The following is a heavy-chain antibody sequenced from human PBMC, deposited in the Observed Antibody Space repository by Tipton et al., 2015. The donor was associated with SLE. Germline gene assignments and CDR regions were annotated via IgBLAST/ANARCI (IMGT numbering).Heavy chain of an antibody. J-gene: IGHJ4*02. CDR2: IYTSGST. Sequence: TLSLTCTVSGGSISSYYWSWIRQPPGKGLEWIGYIYTSGSTNYNPSLKSRVTITVDTSKNQFSLKLSSVTAADTTVYYCARGRRAVTQRGFDYWGQGTLVTVSS. CDR3: ARGRRAVTQRGFDY. D-gene: IGHD4-17*01. CDR1: GGSISSYY. V-gene: IGHV4-4*08.